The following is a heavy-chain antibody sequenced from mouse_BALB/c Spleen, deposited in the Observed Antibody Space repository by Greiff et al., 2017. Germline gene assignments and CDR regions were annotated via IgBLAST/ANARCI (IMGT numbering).Heavy chain of an antibody. CDR1: GFSLSRYS. CDR2: IWGGGST. Sequence: VQVVESGPGLVAPSQSLSITCTVSGFSLSRYSVHWVRQPPGKGLEWLGMIWGGGSTDYNSALKSRLSISKDNSKSQVFLKMNSLQTDDTAMYYCARKQSPDYGSSFDYAMDYWGQGTSVTVSS. D-gene: IGHD1-1*01. V-gene: IGHV2-6-4*01. J-gene: IGHJ4*01. CDR3: ARKQSPDYGSSFDYAMDY.